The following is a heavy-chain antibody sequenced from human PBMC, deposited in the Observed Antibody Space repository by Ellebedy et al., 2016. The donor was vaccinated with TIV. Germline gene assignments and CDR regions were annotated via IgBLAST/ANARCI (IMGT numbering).Heavy chain of an antibody. CDR1: GFTFTNYA. CDR2: INDDGNRI. CDR3: VRDRMGATYTFDM. J-gene: IGHJ3*02. Sequence: GESLKISCAASGFTFTNYAIHWVRQGPGKGLVWVSHINDDGNRITYADSVKVRFAISRDIARNTLFLQMGSLRAEDTAVYYCVRDRMGATYTFDMWGQGTMVTVSS. D-gene: IGHD2-21*01. V-gene: IGHV3-74*01.